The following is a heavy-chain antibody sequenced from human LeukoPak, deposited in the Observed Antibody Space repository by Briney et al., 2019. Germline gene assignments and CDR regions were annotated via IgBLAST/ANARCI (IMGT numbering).Heavy chain of an antibody. CDR2: INPNSGGT. Sequence: ASVKVSCKASGYTFTGYYMHWVRQAPGQGLEWMGWINPNSGGTNYAQKFQGRVTMTRDTSISTAYMELSRLRSDDTAVYYCARCLDYEGGRDFDYWGQGTLVTVSS. CDR1: GYTFTGYY. D-gene: IGHD4-17*01. J-gene: IGHJ4*02. CDR3: ARCLDYEGGRDFDY. V-gene: IGHV1-2*02.